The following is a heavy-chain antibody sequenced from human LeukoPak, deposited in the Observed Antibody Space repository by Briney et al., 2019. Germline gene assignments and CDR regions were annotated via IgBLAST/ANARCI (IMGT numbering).Heavy chain of an antibody. CDR2: ISTDSLTI. CDR3: ARKAQTGSHSGPFDI. J-gene: IGHJ3*02. V-gene: IGHV3-48*04. Sequence: PGGSLRLSCAASGFTFSSHAMNWARQAPGKGLEWISSISTDSLTIKYADFVSGQFTISRDNAEHLLFLQMNSLRAEDTAVYYCARKAQTGSHSGPFDIWGQGTLVTVSS. D-gene: IGHD1-26*01. CDR1: GFTFSSHA.